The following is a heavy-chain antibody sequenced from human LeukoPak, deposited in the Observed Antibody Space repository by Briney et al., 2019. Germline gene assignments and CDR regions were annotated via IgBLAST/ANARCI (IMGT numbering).Heavy chain of an antibody. J-gene: IGHJ4*02. V-gene: IGHV3-30*18. D-gene: IGHD2-15*01. CDR3: AKEVVVVVAATVGTYYFDY. CDR2: LSYDGSKK. Sequence: PGGSLRLSCAASGFTFSYYGMRWVRQAPGKGLEWVAVLSYDGSKKYYADSVKGRVTISRDNSKNTLYLQMSSLRAEDTAVYYCAKEVVVVVAATVGTYYFDYWGQGTLVTVSS. CDR1: GFTFSYYG.